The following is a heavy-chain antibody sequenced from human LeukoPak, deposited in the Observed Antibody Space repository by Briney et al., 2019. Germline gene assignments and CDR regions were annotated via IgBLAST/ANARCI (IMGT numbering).Heavy chain of an antibody. Sequence: PGRSLRLSCAASGFTFSNYGMHWARQAPGKGLEWVALISYDGSNKYYADSVKGRFTISRDNSKNTLYLQMNSLRAEDTAVYHCAKDLWHPRYYFDYWGQGTVVTVSS. CDR2: ISYDGSNK. CDR3: AKDLWHPRYYFDY. D-gene: IGHD2-21*01. V-gene: IGHV3-30*18. CDR1: GFTFSNYG. J-gene: IGHJ4*02.